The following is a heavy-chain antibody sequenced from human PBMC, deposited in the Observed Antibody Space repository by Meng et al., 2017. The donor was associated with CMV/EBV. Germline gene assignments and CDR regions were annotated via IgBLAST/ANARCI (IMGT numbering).Heavy chain of an antibody. J-gene: IGHJ4*02. CDR3: AREMPIAAAGCFDY. CDR1: GGSISSYY. CDR2: IYTSGST. Sequence: QVHLHAAGPGLVNPSETLSLTCTVSGGSISSYYWSWIRQPAGKGLEWIGRIYTSGSTNYNPSLKSRVTMSVDTSKNQFSLKLSSVTAADTAVYYCAREMPIAAAGCFDYRGQGTLVTVSS. D-gene: IGHD6-13*01. V-gene: IGHV4-4*07.